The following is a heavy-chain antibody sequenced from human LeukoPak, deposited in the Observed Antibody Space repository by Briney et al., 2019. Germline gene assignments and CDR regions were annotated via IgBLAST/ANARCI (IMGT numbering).Heavy chain of an antibody. CDR3: ARDGNSSGWYADY. CDR2: IIPILGIA. Sequence: SVKVSCKASGGTFTSYTISWVRQAPGQGLEWMGRIIPILGIANYAQKFQGRVTITADKSTSTAYMELSSLRSEDTAVYYCARDGNSSGWYADYWGQGTLVTVSS. CDR1: GGTFTSYT. D-gene: IGHD6-19*01. J-gene: IGHJ4*02. V-gene: IGHV1-69*04.